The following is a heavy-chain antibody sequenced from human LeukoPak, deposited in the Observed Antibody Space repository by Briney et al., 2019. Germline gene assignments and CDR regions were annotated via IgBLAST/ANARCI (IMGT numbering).Heavy chain of an antibody. CDR3: ARGRGDYVWGSYRYTYYFDY. J-gene: IGHJ4*02. CDR1: GGSFSGYY. Sequence: SETLSLTCAVYGGSFSGYYWSWIRQPPGKGLEWMGEINHSGSTNYNPSLKSRVTISVDTSKNQFSLKLSSVTAADTAVYYCARGRGDYVWGSYRYTYYFDYWGQGTLVTVSS. D-gene: IGHD3-16*02. V-gene: IGHV4-34*01. CDR2: INHSGST.